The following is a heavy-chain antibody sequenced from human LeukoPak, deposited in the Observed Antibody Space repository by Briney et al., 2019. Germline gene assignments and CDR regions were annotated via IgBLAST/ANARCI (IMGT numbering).Heavy chain of an antibody. D-gene: IGHD3-9*01. V-gene: IGHV3-48*01. CDR1: GFTFSSYS. CDR3: ARNLPYYDILTGYSYDAFDI. CDR2: ISSSSSTI. Sequence: GGSLRLSCAASGFTFSSYSMNWVRQAPGKGLEWVSYISSSSSTIYYADSVRGRFTISRDNSKNTLYLQMNSLRAEDTAVYYCARNLPYYDILTGYSYDAFDIWGQGTMVTVSS. J-gene: IGHJ3*02.